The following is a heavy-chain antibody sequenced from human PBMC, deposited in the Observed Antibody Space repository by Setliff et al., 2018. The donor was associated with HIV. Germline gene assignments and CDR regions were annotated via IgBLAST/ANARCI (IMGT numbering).Heavy chain of an antibody. D-gene: IGHD3-16*01. V-gene: IGHV4-31*03. J-gene: IGHJ3*02. CDR3: ARDGGEKEAFDI. CDR2: IYYSGST. Sequence: SETLSLTCTVSGGSISSGGYYWSWIRQHPGKGLEWIGYIYYSGSTHYNPSLKSRVTISVDTSKNQFSLKLSSVTAADTAVYYCARDGGEKEAFDIWGQGTMVTVSS. CDR1: GGSISSGGYY.